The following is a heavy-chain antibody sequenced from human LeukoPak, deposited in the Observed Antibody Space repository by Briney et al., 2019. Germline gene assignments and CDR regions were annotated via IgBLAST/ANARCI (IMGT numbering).Heavy chain of an antibody. CDR2: IYYSGST. CDR1: GGSISSYY. J-gene: IGHJ6*03. CDR3: ARGGQLELLPDYYYYYMDV. Sequence: SETLSLICTVSGGSISSYYWSWIRQPPGKGLVWIGYIYYSGSTNYNPSLKSQVNISVDTSKNQFLLRLDPATAADTAVYYCARGGQLELLPDYYYYYMDVWGKGTTVTVSS. V-gene: IGHV4-59*01. D-gene: IGHD1-7*01.